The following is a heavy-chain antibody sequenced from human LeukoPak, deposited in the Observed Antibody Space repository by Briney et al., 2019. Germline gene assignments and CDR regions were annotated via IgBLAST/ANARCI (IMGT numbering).Heavy chain of an antibody. D-gene: IGHD1-20*01. V-gene: IGHV4-39*07. CDR3: ARGGYYNWDFDY. J-gene: IGHJ4*02. Sequence: SETLSLTCTVSGGSIGSSNYYWGWIRQPPGKGLEWIGNIHSSGSTYYNPSLKSRVTTSIHTSSNQFSLKLNSVTAADTAVFYCARGGYYNWDFDYWGQGTLVTVSS. CDR1: GGSIGSSNYY. CDR2: IHSSGST.